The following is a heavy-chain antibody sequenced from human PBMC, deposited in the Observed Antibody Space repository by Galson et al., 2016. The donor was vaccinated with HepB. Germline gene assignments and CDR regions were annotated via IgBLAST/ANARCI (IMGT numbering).Heavy chain of an antibody. Sequence: SETLSLTCAVSGASISDSNWWTWVRQVPEKGLEWLGEIYHTGTSNNNPFLSSRFTLSVDKSRNQFSLNVTSVTAADTAVYSCARASIIPGARMIFDPWGQGTLVTVSS. CDR3: ARASIIPGARMIFDP. CDR1: GASISDSNW. J-gene: IGHJ5*02. D-gene: IGHD2-2*01. CDR2: IYHTGTS. V-gene: IGHV4-4*02.